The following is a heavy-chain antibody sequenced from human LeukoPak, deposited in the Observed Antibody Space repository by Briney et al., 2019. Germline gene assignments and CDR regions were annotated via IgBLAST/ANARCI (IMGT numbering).Heavy chain of an antibody. CDR2: VSSTSINI. V-gene: IGHV3-21*06. CDR1: GFTFSSYG. CDR3: VRSGLRPLDS. Sequence: GGSLRLSCAASGFTFSSYGMNWVRQAPGKGLEWVSSVSSTSINIDYADSVKGRFTISRDNTKNSVSLQMNSLTVEDTAVYYCVRSGLRPLDSWGQGTLVAVSS. D-gene: IGHD4-17*01. J-gene: IGHJ4*02.